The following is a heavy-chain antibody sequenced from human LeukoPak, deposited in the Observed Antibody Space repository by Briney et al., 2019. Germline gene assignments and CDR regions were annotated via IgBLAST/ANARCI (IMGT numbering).Heavy chain of an antibody. Sequence: SETLSLTCTVSGGSISSGDYYWSWIRQPPGKGLEWLGYIYYSGSTYYNPSLKRRVTISVDTSKNQFSLKLSSVTAADTAVYYCAAATGTNHFDYWGRGTLVTVSS. D-gene: IGHD1-14*01. CDR3: AAATGTNHFDY. J-gene: IGHJ4*02. CDR2: IYYSGST. V-gene: IGHV4-30-4*01. CDR1: GGSISSGDYY.